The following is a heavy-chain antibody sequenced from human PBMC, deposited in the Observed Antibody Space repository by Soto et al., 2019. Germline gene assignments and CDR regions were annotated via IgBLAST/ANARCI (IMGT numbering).Heavy chain of an antibody. Sequence: SETLSLTCTVSGGSISSYYWSWIRQPPGKGLEWIGYIYYSGSTNYNPSLKSRVTISVDTSKNQFSLKLSSVTAADTAVYYCAREGCSGGSCYLTTRGYFAYWGQGTLVTVSS. V-gene: IGHV4-59*01. CDR3: AREGCSGGSCYLTTRGYFAY. CDR1: GGSISSYY. J-gene: IGHJ4*02. CDR2: IYYSGST. D-gene: IGHD2-15*01.